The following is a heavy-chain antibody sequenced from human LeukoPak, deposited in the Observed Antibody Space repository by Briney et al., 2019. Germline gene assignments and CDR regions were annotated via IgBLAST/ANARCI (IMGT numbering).Heavy chain of an antibody. CDR1: GYTFTGYY. CDR2: INPSSGGT. V-gene: IGHV1-2*02. Sequence: ASVKVSCKASGYTFTGYYMHWVRQAPGQGLEWMGWINPSSGGTNYAQKFQGRVTMTRDTSISTAYMELSRLRSDDTAVYYCARGYCSGGSCYFIFDYWGQGTLVTVSS. CDR3: ARGYCSGGSCYFIFDY. D-gene: IGHD2-15*01. J-gene: IGHJ4*02.